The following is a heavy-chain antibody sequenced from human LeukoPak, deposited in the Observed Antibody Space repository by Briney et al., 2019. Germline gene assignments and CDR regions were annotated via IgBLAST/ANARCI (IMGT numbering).Heavy chain of an antibody. V-gene: IGHV1-2*06. Sequence: ASVKVSCKASGYTFTGYYMHWVRQAPGQGLEWMGRINPNSGGTNYAQKFQGRVTMTRDTSISTAYMELSRLRSDDTAVYYCAREWYSSGWYYFDYWGQGTLVTVSS. CDR3: AREWYSSGWYYFDY. J-gene: IGHJ4*02. CDR2: INPNSGGT. CDR1: GYTFTGYY. D-gene: IGHD6-19*01.